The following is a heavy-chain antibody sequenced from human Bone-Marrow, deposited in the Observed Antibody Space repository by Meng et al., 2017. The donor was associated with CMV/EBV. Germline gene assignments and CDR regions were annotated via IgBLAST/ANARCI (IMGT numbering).Heavy chain of an antibody. D-gene: IGHD1-26*01. V-gene: IGHV3-30-3*01. CDR2: ISQDGNNK. CDR3: AREGAYIVGRQSDAFDI. CDR1: GFTFSSPV. J-gene: IGHJ3*02. Sequence: GESLKISCAASGFTFSSPVMHWVRQAPGKGLDGVAVISQDGNNKYYADSVKGRFTISRNNAKNTPYLQMNSLRAEDTALYYCAREGAYIVGRQSDAFDIWGQGTMVTVSS.